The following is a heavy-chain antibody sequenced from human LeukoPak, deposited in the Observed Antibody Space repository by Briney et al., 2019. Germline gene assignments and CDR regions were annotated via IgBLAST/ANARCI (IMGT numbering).Heavy chain of an antibody. CDR3: AKLDYYGSGSYYIPTSPFDY. V-gene: IGHV3-23*01. D-gene: IGHD3-10*01. CDR1: GFTFSSYA. Sequence: GGSLRLSCAASGFTFSSYAMSWVRQAPGKGLEWVSAISGSGGSTYYADSVKGRFTISRDNSKNTLYLQMNSLRAEDTAVYYCAKLDYYGSGSYYIPTSPFDYWGQGTLVTVSS. CDR2: ISGSGGST. J-gene: IGHJ4*02.